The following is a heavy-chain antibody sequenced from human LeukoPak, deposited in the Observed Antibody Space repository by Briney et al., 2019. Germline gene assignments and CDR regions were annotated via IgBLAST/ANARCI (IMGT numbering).Heavy chain of an antibody. CDR2: IFWNDEK. Sequence: SGPVMVKPTETLTLTCTVSGFSLSYARMGVSWIRQPPVKALEWLAHIFWNDEKSYSTSLKSRLTISKDTSKSQVVLTMTNMDPVDTATYYCARIAPHTALVTNWFAPWGQGTLVTVSS. J-gene: IGHJ5*02. D-gene: IGHD5-18*01. CDR1: GFSLSYARMG. V-gene: IGHV2-26*01. CDR3: ARIAPHTALVTNWFAP.